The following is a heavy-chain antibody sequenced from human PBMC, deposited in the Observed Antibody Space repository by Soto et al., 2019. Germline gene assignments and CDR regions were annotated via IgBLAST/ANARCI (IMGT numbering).Heavy chain of an antibody. CDR1: GFTVSSNY. CDR3: ARDSSLYSGSYTPRDY. CDR2: IYSGGST. D-gene: IGHD1-26*01. J-gene: IGHJ4*02. Sequence: GGSLRLSCAASGFTVSSNYMSWVRQAPGKGLEWVSVIYSGGSTYYADSVKGRFTISRDNSKNTLYLQMNSLRAEDTAVYYCARDSSLYSGSYTPRDYWGQGTLVTVSS. V-gene: IGHV3-53*01.